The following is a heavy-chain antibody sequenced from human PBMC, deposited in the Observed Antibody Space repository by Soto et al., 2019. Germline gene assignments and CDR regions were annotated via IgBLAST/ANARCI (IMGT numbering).Heavy chain of an antibody. CDR1: GCTFTSYG. D-gene: IGHD2-2*01. J-gene: IGHJ6*02. Sequence: SVKVSCKASGCTFTSYGTLWVLQATGQGLEWMGGIIPIPGTANYAQKFQGRVTIAADESTSTAYMELSSLRSENTAVYYCARSQGSSTSLEIYYYYYYGMDVWGQGTTVTVSS. CDR2: IIPIPGTA. V-gene: IGHV1-69*13. CDR3: ARSQGSSTSLEIYYYYYYGMDV.